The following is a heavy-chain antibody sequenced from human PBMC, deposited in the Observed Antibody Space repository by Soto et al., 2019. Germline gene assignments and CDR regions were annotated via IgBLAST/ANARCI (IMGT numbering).Heavy chain of an antibody. CDR3: GSVRPSGYVLS. V-gene: IGHV4-59*01. Sequence: PSETLSLTCTVSGGSLSSYYCSWFRQPPREELEWLGDVYFSSNTDYNPSLMSRLPISIDTSKNQFSLRLASVTAADTAFYFCGSVRPSGYVLSWGQGILVTVSS. D-gene: IGHD6-25*01. CDR2: VYFSSNT. J-gene: IGHJ5*02. CDR1: GGSLSSYY.